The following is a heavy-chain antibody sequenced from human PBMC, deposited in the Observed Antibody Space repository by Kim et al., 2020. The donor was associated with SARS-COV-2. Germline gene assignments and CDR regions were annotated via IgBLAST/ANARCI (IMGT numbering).Heavy chain of an antibody. D-gene: IGHD3-10*01. Sequence: SETLSLTCTVSGGSISSYYWSWIRQPPGKGLEWIGYIYYSGSTNYNPSLKSRVTISVDTSKNQFSLKLSSVTAADTAVYYCARDPALSVRGVINDAFDIWGQGTMVTVSS. CDR3: ARDPALSVRGVINDAFDI. CDR2: IYYSGST. CDR1: GGSISSYY. V-gene: IGHV4-59*01. J-gene: IGHJ3*02.